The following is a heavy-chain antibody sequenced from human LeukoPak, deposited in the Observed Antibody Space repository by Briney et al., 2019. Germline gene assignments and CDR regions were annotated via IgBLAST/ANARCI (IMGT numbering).Heavy chain of an antibody. D-gene: IGHD2-15*01. CDR1: GYTLTELS. Sequence: ASVKVSCKVSGYTLTELSMHWVRQAPGKGLEWMGGFDPEDGETIYAQKFQGRVTMTEGTSTDTAYMELSSLRSEDTAVYYCATDPKYCSGGSCPFDPWGQGTLVTVSS. J-gene: IGHJ5*02. V-gene: IGHV1-24*01. CDR3: ATDPKYCSGGSCPFDP. CDR2: FDPEDGET.